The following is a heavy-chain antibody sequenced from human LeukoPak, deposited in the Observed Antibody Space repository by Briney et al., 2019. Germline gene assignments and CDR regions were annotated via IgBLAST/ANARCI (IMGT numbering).Heavy chain of an antibody. CDR2: VLYDGSNK. J-gene: IGHJ4*02. CDR3: VRDNYGGILDF. D-gene: IGHD2-21*01. CDR1: GFTFTRYT. V-gene: IGHV3-30*04. Sequence: GGSLRLSCAASGFTFTRYTMHWVRQAPGKGLEWVAVVLYDGSNKYYADSVRGRFTLSRDNSKNTLSLQMNTLRADDTAVYYCVRDNYGGILDFWGQGTLVTVSS.